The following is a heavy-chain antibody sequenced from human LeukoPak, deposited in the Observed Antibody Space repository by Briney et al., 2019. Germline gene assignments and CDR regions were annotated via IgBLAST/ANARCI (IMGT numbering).Heavy chain of an antibody. V-gene: IGHV3-48*03. Sequence: GGSLRLSCGASGFTFSGYEMNWVRQAPGKGLEWVSYISSSGSTIYYADSVKGRFTISRDNAKNSLYLQMNSLRAEDTAVYYCARDWGYGMDVWGKGTTVTVSS. CDR3: ARDWGYGMDV. CDR1: GFTFSGYE. D-gene: IGHD3-16*01. CDR2: ISSSGSTI. J-gene: IGHJ6*04.